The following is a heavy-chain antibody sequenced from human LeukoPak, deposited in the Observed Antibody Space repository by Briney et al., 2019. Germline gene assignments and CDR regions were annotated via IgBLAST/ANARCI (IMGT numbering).Heavy chain of an antibody. CDR2: IIPILGIA. V-gene: IGHV1-69*10. CDR3: ARDLGSTVEILHFDY. J-gene: IGHJ4*02. CDR1: GGTFSSYA. D-gene: IGHD5-24*01. Sequence: GASVKVSCKASGGTFSSYAISWVRQAPGQGLEWMGGIIPILGIANYAQKFQGRVTITADKSTSTAYMELSSLRSEDTAVYYCARDLGSTVEILHFDYWGQGTLVTVSS.